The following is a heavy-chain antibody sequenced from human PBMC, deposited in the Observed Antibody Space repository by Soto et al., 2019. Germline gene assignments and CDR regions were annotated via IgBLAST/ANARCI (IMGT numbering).Heavy chain of an antibody. V-gene: IGHV3-23*01. Sequence: GGSLRLSCAASGFTFSSYAMSWVRQAPGKGLEWVSAISGSGGSTYYADSVKGRFTISRDNSKNTLYLQMNSLRAEDTAVYYCAKSSEEDYYDSSGYYSYWGQGTLVTVSS. CDR2: ISGSGGST. CDR1: GFTFSSYA. D-gene: IGHD3-22*01. J-gene: IGHJ4*02. CDR3: AKSSEEDYYDSSGYYSY.